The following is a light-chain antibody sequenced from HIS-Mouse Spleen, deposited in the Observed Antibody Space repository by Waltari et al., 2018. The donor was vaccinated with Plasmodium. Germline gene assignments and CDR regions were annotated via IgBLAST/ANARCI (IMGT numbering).Light chain of an antibody. CDR1: SSDVGSYNL. CDR3: CSYAGSSTFVV. J-gene: IGLJ2*01. V-gene: IGLV2-23*03. Sequence: QSALTQPASVSGSPGQSITISCTGTSSDVGSYNLVSWYQQHPGKAPKLMIYAGSKRPSGVPNCFSGSKSGNTASLTISGLQAEDEADYFCCSYAGSSTFVVFGGGTKLTVL. CDR2: AGS.